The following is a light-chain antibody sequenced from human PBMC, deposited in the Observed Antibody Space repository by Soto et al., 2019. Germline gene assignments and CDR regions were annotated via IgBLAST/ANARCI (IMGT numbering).Light chain of an antibody. CDR1: QSVNSNY. CDR3: QQYGSSQFT. V-gene: IGKV3-20*01. Sequence: EIVLMQSPGTLSLSPGEGATLSCRASQSVNSNYLAWYQQKPGQAPTVHIFDTSRRATGVPDRFSGSGSGTDFTLTISRLEPDDFAVYYCQQYGSSQFTFGPGTKVNIK. J-gene: IGKJ3*01. CDR2: DTS.